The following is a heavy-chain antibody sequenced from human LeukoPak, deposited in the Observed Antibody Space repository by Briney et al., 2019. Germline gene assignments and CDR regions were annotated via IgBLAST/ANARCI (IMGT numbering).Heavy chain of an antibody. CDR1: GGSINNSF. Sequence: SETLSLTCTVSGGSINNSFWNWVRQPPGKGLEWIGYVYYSGSSYYNPSLESRVIISVDRSKNQFSLKVSSVTAADTAVYYCARDQQQLVPGTFDIWGQGIMVTVSS. CDR3: ARDQQQLVPGTFDI. J-gene: IGHJ3*02. D-gene: IGHD6-13*01. V-gene: IGHV4-59*12. CDR2: VYYSGSS.